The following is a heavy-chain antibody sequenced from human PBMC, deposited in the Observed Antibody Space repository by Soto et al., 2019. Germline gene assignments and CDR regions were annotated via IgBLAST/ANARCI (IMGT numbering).Heavy chain of an antibody. D-gene: IGHD4-4*01. CDR3: ARGGLQSNYYYYYGMDV. CDR1: GFTFSSYD. J-gene: IGHJ6*02. Sequence: PGGSLRLSCAASGFTFSSYDMHWVRQATGKGLEWVSAIGTAGDPYYPGSVKGRFTISRENAKNSLYLQMNSLRAGDTAVYYCARGGLQSNYYYYYGMDVWGQGTTVTVSS. CDR2: IGTAGDP. V-gene: IGHV3-13*05.